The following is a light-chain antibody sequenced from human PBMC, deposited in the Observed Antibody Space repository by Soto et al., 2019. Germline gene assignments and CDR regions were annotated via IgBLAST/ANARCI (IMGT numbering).Light chain of an antibody. CDR3: QHYGSTPWS. V-gene: IGKV3-20*01. J-gene: IGKJ1*01. Sequence: IVMTQYPETLSVSPGETVTLSCRASQSISTFLAWYQQKPGQAPRLLIYGASTRATDIPDRISGSGSGTDFTLTISRLEPEDFAVYYCQHYGSTPWSFGQGTKVDNK. CDR2: GAS. CDR1: QSISTF.